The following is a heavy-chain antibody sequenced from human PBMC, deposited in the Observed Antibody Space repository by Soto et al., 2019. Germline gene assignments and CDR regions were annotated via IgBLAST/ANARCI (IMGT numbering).Heavy chain of an antibody. D-gene: IGHD3-22*01. V-gene: IGHV3-23*04. CDR3: AKAIDRGYYYYGMDV. J-gene: IGHJ6*02. CDR1: GFTFSDHY. CDR2: ISGSGGST. Sequence: VQLVESGGGLVKPGGSLRLSCAASGFTFSDHYMSWIRQAPGKGLEWVSAISGSGGSTYYADSVKGRFTISRDNSKNTLYLQMNSLSAEDTAVYFCAKAIDRGYYYYGMDVWGQGTTVTVSS.